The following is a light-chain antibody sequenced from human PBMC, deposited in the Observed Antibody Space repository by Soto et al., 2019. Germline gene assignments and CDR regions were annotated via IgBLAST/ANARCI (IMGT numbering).Light chain of an antibody. V-gene: IGKV3-11*01. J-gene: IGKJ1*01. CDR2: DAS. CDR1: QSVSSY. Sequence: EIALTQSPATLSLSPGERATLSCRASQSVSSYLAWYQQKPGQAPRLLIYDASNRATGIPARFSGSGSGTDFTLTISSLEPEDFAVYYCQQRSHWPRTFGQGTKVDIK. CDR3: QQRSHWPRT.